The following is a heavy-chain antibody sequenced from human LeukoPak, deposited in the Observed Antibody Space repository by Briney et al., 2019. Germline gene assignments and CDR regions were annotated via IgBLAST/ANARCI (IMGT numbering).Heavy chain of an antibody. CDR2: INPNSGGT. Sequence: ASVKVSCKASGYTFTGYYMHWVRQAPGQGLEWMGWINPNSGGTDYAQKFQGRVTMTRDTSISTAYMELSRLRSDDTAVYYCARGANWNYDNWFDPWGQGTLVTVSS. D-gene: IGHD1-7*01. J-gene: IGHJ5*02. V-gene: IGHV1-2*02. CDR1: GYTFTGYY. CDR3: ARGANWNYDNWFDP.